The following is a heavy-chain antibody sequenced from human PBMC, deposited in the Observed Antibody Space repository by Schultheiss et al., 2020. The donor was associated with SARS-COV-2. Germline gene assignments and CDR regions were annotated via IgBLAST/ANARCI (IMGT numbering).Heavy chain of an antibody. CDR1: GGSISSYY. J-gene: IGHJ4*02. CDR3: ASRPTGIAVAGTDY. Sequence: SETLSLTCTVSGGSISSYYWSWIRQTAGKGLEFIGRIYTSGSTNYNPSLKSRVTISVDTSKNQFSLKLNSMTAADTAVYYCASRPTGIAVAGTDYWGQGTLVTVSS. D-gene: IGHD6-19*01. V-gene: IGHV4-4*07. CDR2: IYTSGST.